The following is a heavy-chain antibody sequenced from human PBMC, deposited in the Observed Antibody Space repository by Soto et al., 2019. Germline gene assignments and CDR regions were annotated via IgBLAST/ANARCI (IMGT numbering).Heavy chain of an antibody. CDR1: GYTFTSYG. V-gene: IGHV1-18*01. J-gene: IGHJ6*02. Sequence: GASVKVSCKASGYTFTSYGISWVRQAPGQGLEWMGWIGAYNGNTNYAQKLQGRVTMTTDTSTSTAYMELRSLRSDDTAVYYCARDPKRYCSGGSCYFYDYYYGMDVWGQGTTVTVSS. CDR2: IGAYNGNT. D-gene: IGHD2-15*01. CDR3: ARDPKRYCSGGSCYFYDYYYGMDV.